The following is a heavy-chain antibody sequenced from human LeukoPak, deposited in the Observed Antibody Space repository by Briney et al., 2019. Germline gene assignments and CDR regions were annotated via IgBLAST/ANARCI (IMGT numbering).Heavy chain of an antibody. Sequence: PSETLSLTCTVSGGSISSYYWSWIRQPPGKGLEWIGYIYYSGSTNYNPSLKSRVTISVDTSKNQFSLKLSSVTAADTAVYYCAIATTFGGVIAHFDYWGQGTLVTVSS. V-gene: IGHV4-59*01. CDR3: AIATTFGGVIAHFDY. J-gene: IGHJ4*02. CDR2: IYYSGST. CDR1: GGSISSYY. D-gene: IGHD3-16*02.